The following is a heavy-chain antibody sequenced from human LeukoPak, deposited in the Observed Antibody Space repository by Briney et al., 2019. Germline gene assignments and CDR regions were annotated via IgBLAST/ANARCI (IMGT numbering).Heavy chain of an antibody. CDR2: ISGSGGST. D-gene: IGHD3-3*01. J-gene: IGHJ6*02. Sequence: GGSLRLSCAASGFTFSSYAMSWVRQAPGKGLEWVSAISGSGGSTYYADSVKGRFTISRDNSKNTLYLQMNSLRAEDTAVYYCAKDTEQGTIFVVVMSSMDVWGQGTTVTVSS. CDR3: AKDTEQGTIFVVVMSSMDV. CDR1: GFTFSSYA. V-gene: IGHV3-23*01.